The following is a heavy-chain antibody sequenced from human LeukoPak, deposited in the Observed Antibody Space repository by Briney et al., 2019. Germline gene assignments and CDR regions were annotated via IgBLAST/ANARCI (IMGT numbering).Heavy chain of an antibody. D-gene: IGHD1-26*01. CDR1: GFSFSSYG. Sequence: GRSLRLSCAASGFSFSSYGMHWLRQAPGKGLEWVALISHAGSNEYYAASVKGRFTISRDNSNNTFYLQMNSLRPEDTAVYYGARGGAPAVYFDYWGQGALVSVSS. V-gene: IGHV3-30*03. J-gene: IGHJ4*02. CDR2: ISHAGSNE. CDR3: ARGGAPAVYFDY.